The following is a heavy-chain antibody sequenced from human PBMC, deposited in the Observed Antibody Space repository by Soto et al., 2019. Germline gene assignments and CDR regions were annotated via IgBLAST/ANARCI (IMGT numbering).Heavy chain of an antibody. CDR3: GRDGVGATPLGWFDP. CDR1: GYTFIGYY. D-gene: IGHD1-26*01. V-gene: IGHV1-2*06. CDR2: INPRSGDT. J-gene: IGHJ5*02. Sequence: QVQLVQSGAEVKKPGASVKVSCKASGYTFIGYYIHWVRQAPGQGVEWMGRINPRSGDTTYAQKFQGRLTMTTDTSISTAYMELSSLRSDDTAVYYCGRDGVGATPLGWFDPWGQGSLVTVSS.